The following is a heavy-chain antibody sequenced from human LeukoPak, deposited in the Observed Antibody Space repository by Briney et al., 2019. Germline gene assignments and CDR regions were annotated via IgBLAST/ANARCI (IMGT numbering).Heavy chain of an antibody. CDR3: ARDQKRGYSYGYFDY. Sequence: SETLSLTCTVSGGSISSYYWSWIRQPPGKELEWIGYIYYSGSTNYNPSLKSRVTISVDTSKNQFSLKLSSVTAADTAVYYCARDQKRGYSYGYFDYWGQGTLVTASS. CDR2: IYYSGST. CDR1: GGSISSYY. J-gene: IGHJ4*02. D-gene: IGHD5-18*01. V-gene: IGHV4-59*01.